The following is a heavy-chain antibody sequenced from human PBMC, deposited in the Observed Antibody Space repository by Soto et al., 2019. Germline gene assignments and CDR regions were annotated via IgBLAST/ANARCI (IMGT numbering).Heavy chain of an antibody. Sequence: QVQLVQSGAEVKKPGSSVKVSCKASGGTFSSYAISWVRQAPGQALEWMGGIIPISETTNYAQKFQGRVTIIADESKSTAYMGLSSLRSEDTAVYYCAMSQGSSTSLEIYHYYYYGMDVWGQGTKVTVSS. J-gene: IGHJ6*02. CDR1: GGTFSSYA. D-gene: IGHD2-2*01. CDR3: AMSQGSSTSLEIYHYYYYGMDV. V-gene: IGHV1-69*01. CDR2: IIPISETT.